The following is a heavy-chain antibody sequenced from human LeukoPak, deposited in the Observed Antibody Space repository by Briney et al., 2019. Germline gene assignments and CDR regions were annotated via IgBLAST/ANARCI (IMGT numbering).Heavy chain of an antibody. V-gene: IGHV4-4*07. CDR3: ASTYYYGSGSLGGSWFDP. D-gene: IGHD3-10*01. J-gene: IGHJ5*02. CDR1: GGSISSYY. CDR2: IYTSGST. Sequence: PSETLSLTCTVSGGSISSYYWNWIRQPPGKGLEWIGRIYTSGSTNYNPSLKSRVTMSVDTSKNQFSLKLSSVTAADTAVYYCASTYYYGSGSLGGSWFDPWGQGTLVTVSS.